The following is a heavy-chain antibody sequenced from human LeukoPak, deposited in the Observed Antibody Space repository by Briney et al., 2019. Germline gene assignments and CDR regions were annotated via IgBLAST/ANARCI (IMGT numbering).Heavy chain of an antibody. V-gene: IGHV3-48*03. J-gene: IGHJ4*02. Sequence: PGGSLRLSCAASGFTFSSYEMNWVRQAPGKGLEWVSYISSSGSTIYYADSVKGRFTISRDNAKNSLYLQMNSLRAEDTAVYYCARVRIVGADFDYWGQGTLVTVSS. D-gene: IGHD1-26*01. CDR3: ARVRIVGADFDY. CDR1: GFTFSSYE. CDR2: ISSSGSTI.